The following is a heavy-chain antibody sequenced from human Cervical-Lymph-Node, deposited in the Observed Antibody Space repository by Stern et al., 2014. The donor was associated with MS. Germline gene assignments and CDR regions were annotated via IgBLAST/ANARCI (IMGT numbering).Heavy chain of an antibody. CDR3: ARRHCSSRRCGWFDP. CDR1: GYSFTSYW. Sequence: EVQLVESGAEVKKPGESLKISCKGSGYSFTSYWIGWVRQMPGKGLEWMGIINPGDSDTRYSPSFQGQVTISADKSISTAYLQWSSLKASDTAMYYYARRHCSSRRCGWFDPWGQGTLVTVSS. CDR2: INPGDSDT. D-gene: IGHD2-2*01. J-gene: IGHJ5*02. V-gene: IGHV5-51*01.